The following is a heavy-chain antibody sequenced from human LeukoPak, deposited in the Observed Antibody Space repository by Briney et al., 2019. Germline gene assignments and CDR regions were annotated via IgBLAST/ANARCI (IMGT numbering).Heavy chain of an antibody. J-gene: IGHJ3*02. CDR2: IRSKAYGGTT. CDR1: GFTFSNAW. D-gene: IGHD6-19*01. V-gene: IGHV3-49*04. Sequence: GGSLRLSCAASGFTFSNAWMSWVRQAPGKGLEWVGFIRSKAYGGTTEYAASVKGRFTISRDDSKSIAYLQMNSLKTEDTAVYYCTRARYSSGWYDAFDIWGQGTMVTVSS. CDR3: TRARYSSGWYDAFDI.